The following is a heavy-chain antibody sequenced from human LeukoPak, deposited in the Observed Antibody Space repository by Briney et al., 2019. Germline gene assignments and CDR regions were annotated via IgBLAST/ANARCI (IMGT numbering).Heavy chain of an antibody. J-gene: IGHJ4*02. CDR1: GFTFSSYA. Sequence: GGSLRLSCAASGFTFSSYAMHWVRQAPGKGLEWVAVISYDGSNKYYADSVKGRFTISRDNSKNTLYLQMNSLRAEDTAVYYCARDETYYYDSSGHDYWGQGTLVTVSS. D-gene: IGHD3-22*01. CDR2: ISYDGSNK. CDR3: ARDETYYYDSSGHDY. V-gene: IGHV3-30-3*01.